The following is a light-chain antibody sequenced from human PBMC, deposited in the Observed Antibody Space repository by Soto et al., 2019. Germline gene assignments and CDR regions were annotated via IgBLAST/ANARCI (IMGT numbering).Light chain of an antibody. CDR1: QSIGSS. J-gene: IGKJ1*01. V-gene: IGKV1-39*01. CDR2: AAS. CDR3: QQSYSNRT. Sequence: DIHMTQSPSSLSASVGDRVTITCRASQSIGSSLNWYRQKRGKAPKLLLYAASNLESGVPSTSSGSGSETELTLTITSQQPEESATYDGQQSYSNRTCGKVTKVDIK.